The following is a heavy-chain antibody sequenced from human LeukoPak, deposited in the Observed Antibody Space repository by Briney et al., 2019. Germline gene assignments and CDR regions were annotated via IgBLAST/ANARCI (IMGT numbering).Heavy chain of an antibody. CDR1: GGNFSDYY. J-gene: IGHJ4*02. V-gene: IGHV4-34*01. CDR2: INHSGST. Sequence: SETLSLTCAVYGGNFSDYYWSWIRQPPGKGLEWIGEINHSGSTNYNPSLKSQFTISVDTSKNQFSLILTSVTAADTAVYYCARGRGPAFYWGQGTLVTVSS. CDR3: ARGRGPAFY.